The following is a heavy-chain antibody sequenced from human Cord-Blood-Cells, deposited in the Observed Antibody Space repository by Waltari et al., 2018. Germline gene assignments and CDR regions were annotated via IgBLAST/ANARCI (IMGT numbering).Heavy chain of an antibody. Sequence: QVQLQESGPGLVKPSQTLSLTCTVSGGSISSGSYYWSWIRQPAGKGLEWIGYIYTSGGTNYNPSRKSRVTRSVETAKSQFSRRLSSVTAAGTALYYCARGTYYDFWSGDAFDAFDIWGQGTMVTVSS. CDR1: GGSISSGSYY. J-gene: IGHJ3*02. CDR2: IYTSGGT. D-gene: IGHD3-3*01. V-gene: IGHV4-61*09. CDR3: ARGTYYDFWSGDAFDAFDI.